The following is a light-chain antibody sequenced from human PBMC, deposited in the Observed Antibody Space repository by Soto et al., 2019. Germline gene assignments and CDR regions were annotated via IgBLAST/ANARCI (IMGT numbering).Light chain of an antibody. Sequence: DIHMTQSPATLSGSVGDRVTIACRASQTISSWLAWYQQKTGKAPKLLIYKASTLKSGVPYRLSGSGSGTELTLTISSLQPDDFATYYCQNYNSYSEACGQGTQVDIK. CDR2: KAS. J-gene: IGKJ1*01. CDR3: QNYNSYSEA. CDR1: QTISSW. V-gene: IGKV1-5*03.